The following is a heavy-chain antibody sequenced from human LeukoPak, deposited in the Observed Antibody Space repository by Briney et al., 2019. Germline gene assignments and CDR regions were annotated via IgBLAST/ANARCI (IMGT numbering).Heavy chain of an antibody. J-gene: IGHJ4*02. CDR1: GYTFTDYY. D-gene: IGHD3-10*01. CDR3: ARTTLYYGSGSYYYDY. V-gene: IGHV1-46*01. Sequence: ASVKVSCKASGYTFTDYYIHWVRQAPGQGLEWMGIINVSGGGTTYAQKFQGRVTMTRDTSTSTAYMELSSLGSEDTAVYYCARTTLYYGSGSYYYDYWGQGTLVTVSS. CDR2: INVSGGGT.